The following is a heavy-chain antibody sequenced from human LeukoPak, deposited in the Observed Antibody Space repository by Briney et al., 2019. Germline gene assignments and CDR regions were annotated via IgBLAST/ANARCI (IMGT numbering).Heavy chain of an antibody. CDR2: ISSSSYI. CDR1: GFTFSSYS. J-gene: IGHJ4*02. D-gene: IGHD3-10*01. V-gene: IGHV3-21*01. CDR3: ARELDYYGSGSYSGY. Sequence: GGSLRLSCAASGFTFSSYSMNWVRQAPGKGLEWVSSISSSSYIYYADSVKGRFTISRDNAKNSLYLQMNSLRAEDTAVYYCARELDYYGSGSYSGYWGQGTLVTVSS.